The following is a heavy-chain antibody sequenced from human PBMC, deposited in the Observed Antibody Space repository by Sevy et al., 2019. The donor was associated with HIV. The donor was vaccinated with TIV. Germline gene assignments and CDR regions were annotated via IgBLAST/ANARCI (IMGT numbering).Heavy chain of an antibody. D-gene: IGHD2-15*01. CDR3: VRDGWNY. CDR2: ITNSSSYI. Sequence: GGSLRLSCAASGFTFSTSTMNWVRQAPGKGLEWVSLITNSSSYIFYADSVKGRFTISRDNAKNSLFLQINSLRAEDTAVYYCVRDGWNYWGQGTLVTVSS. V-gene: IGHV3-21*01. CDR1: GFTFSTST. J-gene: IGHJ4*02.